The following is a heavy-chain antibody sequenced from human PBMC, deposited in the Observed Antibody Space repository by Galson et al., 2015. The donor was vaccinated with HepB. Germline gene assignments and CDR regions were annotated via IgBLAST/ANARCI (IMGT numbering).Heavy chain of an antibody. CDR1: GFTFSSYA. D-gene: IGHD2-15*01. CDR2: ISGSGGST. Sequence: SLRLSCAASGFTFSSYAMRWVRQAPGKGLEWVSAISGSGGSTYYAASVKGRFTISRDNSKNTLYLQMNSLRAEDTAVYYCAKEEVYCSGGSCYSYDYWGQGTLVTVSS. CDR3: AKEEVYCSGGSCYSYDY. V-gene: IGHV3-23*01. J-gene: IGHJ4*02.